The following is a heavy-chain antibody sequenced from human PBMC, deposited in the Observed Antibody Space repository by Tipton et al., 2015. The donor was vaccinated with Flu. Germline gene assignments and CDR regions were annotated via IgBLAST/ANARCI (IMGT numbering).Heavy chain of an antibody. CDR2: MYYSGST. D-gene: IGHD3-10*01. J-gene: IGHJ3*02. V-gene: IGHV4-59*01. CDR1: GDSISSYY. Sequence: TLSLTCTVSGDSISSYYWSWIRQPPGKGLEWIGYMYYSGSTKYNPSLKSRVTISIDTSKNQSSLKLTSVTAADTAVYYCARDQTYYYGSSDAFDIWGQGTMVTVSS. CDR3: ARDQTYYYGSSDAFDI.